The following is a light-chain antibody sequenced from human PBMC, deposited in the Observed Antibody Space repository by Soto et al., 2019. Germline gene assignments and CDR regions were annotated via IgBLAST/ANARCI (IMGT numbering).Light chain of an antibody. CDR3: QQRSNWPLT. CDR2: DAS. V-gene: IGKV3-11*01. J-gene: IGKJ4*01. Sequence: EIVLTQSQVTLSLSPGERAPLSCRASQSVSSYLAWYQQKPGQAPRLLIYDASNRATGIPARFSGSGSGTDFTLTISSLEPEDFAVYYCQQRSNWPLTFGGGTKVDI. CDR1: QSVSSY.